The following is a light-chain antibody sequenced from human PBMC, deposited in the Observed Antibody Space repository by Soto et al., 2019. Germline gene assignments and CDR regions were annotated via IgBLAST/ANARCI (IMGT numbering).Light chain of an antibody. J-gene: IGKJ4*01. CDR1: QSINTY. CDR3: QQRSNWPLT. V-gene: IGKV3-11*01. CDR2: DAS. Sequence: EVVLTQSPATLSSSPGESDTLSCRASQSINTYLAWYQQKPGQAPRLLIYDASYRAAGIPSRFSGSGSGTDFTLTISSLEPADFAIYHCQQRSNWPLTFGGGTKVEI.